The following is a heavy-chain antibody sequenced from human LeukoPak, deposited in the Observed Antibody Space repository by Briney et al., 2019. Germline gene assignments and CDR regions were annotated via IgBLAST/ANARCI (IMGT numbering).Heavy chain of an antibody. J-gene: IGHJ4*02. CDR3: TSWLDTAMVRTDY. D-gene: IGHD5-18*01. CDR1: GFTFSSYS. Sequence: PGGSLRLSCAASGFTFSSYSMNWVRQASGKGLEWVGRVRNKANNYATSYAESVKGRFTISRDDSKNTAYLQMDSLKTEDTAVYYCTSWLDTAMVRTDYWGQGTLVTVSS. CDR2: VRNKANNYAT. V-gene: IGHV3-73*01.